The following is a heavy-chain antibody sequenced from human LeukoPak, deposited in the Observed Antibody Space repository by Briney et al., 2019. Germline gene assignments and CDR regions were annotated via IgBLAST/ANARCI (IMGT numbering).Heavy chain of an antibody. V-gene: IGHV3-30*02. CDR2: VRYDQVNK. CDR3: TSPTSLGF. J-gene: IGHJ4*02. D-gene: IGHD3-10*01. CDR1: GFTFTSYG. Sequence: GGSLRLSCAASGFTFTSYGMHWVRQAPGKGLEWVAFVRYDQVNKYYADSVKGRFTISRDNSKNTLYLQMNSLRPGDTAVYYCTSPTSLGFWGQGTLVTVSS.